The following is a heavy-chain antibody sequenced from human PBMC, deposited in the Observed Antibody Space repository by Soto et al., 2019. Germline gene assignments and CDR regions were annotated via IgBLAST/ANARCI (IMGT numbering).Heavy chain of an antibody. J-gene: IGHJ4*02. CDR3: AKEGGLSGSYYISSSYYFDC. CDR2: ISYDGSNT. V-gene: IGHV3-30*18. Sequence: QVQLVESGGGVVQPGRSLRLSCVASGFTFSSYGMHWVRQAPGKGLEWVAIISYDGSNTYYADSVKGRFTISRDNSKNTLDLQMNSLGAEDKSVYYCAKEGGLSGSYYISSSYYFDCWGQGTLVTVSS. D-gene: IGHD1-26*01. CDR1: GFTFSSYG.